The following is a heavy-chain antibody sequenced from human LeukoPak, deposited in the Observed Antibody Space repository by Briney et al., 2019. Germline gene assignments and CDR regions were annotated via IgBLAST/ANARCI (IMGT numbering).Heavy chain of an antibody. J-gene: IGHJ4*02. V-gene: IGHV3-7*01. CDR3: GREWAVDF. Sequence: GGSLRLSCAASGFTLSKHWMTWVRQAPGKGLECVAIIKQDGSEKYYVNSVKGRFNISRDNAKNSLYLQMNSLRVEDTAVYYCGREWAVDFWGQGTLVTVSS. CDR1: GFTLSKHW. CDR2: IKQDGSEK.